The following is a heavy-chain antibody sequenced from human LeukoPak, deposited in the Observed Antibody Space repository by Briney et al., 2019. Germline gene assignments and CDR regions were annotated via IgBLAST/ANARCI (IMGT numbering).Heavy chain of an antibody. CDR3: VSNPPRGGWPKPRYSYYMDV. V-gene: IGHV3-23*01. J-gene: IGHJ6*03. CDR2: IRDSGGST. CDR1: GFTFSSYA. Sequence: GGSLRLSCAVSGFTFSSYAMSWVRQAPGKGLEWVSTIRDSGGSTYYADSVKGRFTISRDNSKNMLYLQMNSLRAEDTAVYYCVSNPPRGGWPKPRYSYYMDVWGKGTTVTVSS. D-gene: IGHD6-19*01.